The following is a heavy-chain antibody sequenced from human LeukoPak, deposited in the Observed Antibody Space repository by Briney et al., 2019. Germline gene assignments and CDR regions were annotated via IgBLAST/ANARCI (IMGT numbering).Heavy chain of an antibody. CDR1: GGSISSHY. D-gene: IGHD4-17*01. V-gene: IGHV4-59*11. CDR2: IYYSGST. Sequence: SETLSLTCTVSGGSISSHYWTWIRQPPGKGLEWIGYIYYSGSTNYNPSLKSRVTISVDTSKNQYSRKLSSVTAADTAVYYCARGGLRSAYFDYWGQGTLVTVSS. J-gene: IGHJ4*02. CDR3: ARGGLRSAYFDY.